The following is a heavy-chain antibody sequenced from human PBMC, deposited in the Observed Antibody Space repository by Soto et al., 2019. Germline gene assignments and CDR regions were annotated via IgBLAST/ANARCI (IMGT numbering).Heavy chain of an antibody. CDR2: IYYSGST. J-gene: IGHJ4*02. Sequence: QLQLQESGPGLVKPSETLSLTCTVSGGSISSSSYYWGWIRQPPGKGLEWIGSIYYSGSTYYNPSLKSRVTISVDTSKNQFSLKLSSVTAADTAVYYCARWEYSGDDWVDYWGQGTLVTVSS. CDR1: GGSISSSSYY. V-gene: IGHV4-39*01. D-gene: IGHD5-12*01. CDR3: ARWEYSGDDWVDY.